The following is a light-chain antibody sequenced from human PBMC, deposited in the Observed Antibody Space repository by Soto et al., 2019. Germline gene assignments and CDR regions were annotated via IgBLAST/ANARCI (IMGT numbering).Light chain of an antibody. CDR1: QSMSSY. Sequence: DIQMTQSPSSLSASVGDRVTITCRASQSMSSYLNWYQQKPGKAPKLLIYAASSLQSGFPSRFSGSGSGTDFNLTISRMQPEDFATYYCQLSESTPLTFGQGTKVEIK. CDR2: AAS. V-gene: IGKV1-39*01. J-gene: IGKJ1*01. CDR3: QLSESTPLT.